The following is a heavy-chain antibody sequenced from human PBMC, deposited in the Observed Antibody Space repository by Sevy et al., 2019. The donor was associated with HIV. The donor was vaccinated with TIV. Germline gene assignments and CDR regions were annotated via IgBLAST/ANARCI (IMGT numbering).Heavy chain of an antibody. CDR3: ARDKLPPVMVTMVRGALSYFFDY. V-gene: IGHV3-33*01. Sequence: GGSLRLSCAASGFTFSSYGMHWVRQAPDKGLEWVAVIWYDGTNKYCADSVKGRFTISRDNSKNTLYLQMSSLRAEDTAVYYCARDKLPPVMVTMVRGALSYFFDYWGQRTLVTVSS. CDR2: IWYDGTNK. CDR1: GFTFSSYG. D-gene: IGHD3-10*01. J-gene: IGHJ4*02.